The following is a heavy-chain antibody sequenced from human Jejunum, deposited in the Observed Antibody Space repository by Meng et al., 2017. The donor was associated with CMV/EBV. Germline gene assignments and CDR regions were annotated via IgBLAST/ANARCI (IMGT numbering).Heavy chain of an antibody. CDR2: ILTGRGGT. Sequence: LSCAAFGFTFRNFAMTWVRQAPGKGLEWVSVILTGRGGTHYADSVKGRFTISRDDSKSTMYLQMNSLRVEDTAIYYCAKGSRWVDPWGQGTLVTVSS. V-gene: IGHV3-23*03. J-gene: IGHJ5*02. CDR1: GFTFRNFA. CDR3: AKGSRWVDP. D-gene: IGHD2-2*01.